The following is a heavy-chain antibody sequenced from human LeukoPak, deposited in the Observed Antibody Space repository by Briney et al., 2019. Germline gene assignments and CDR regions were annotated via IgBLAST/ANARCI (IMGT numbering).Heavy chain of an antibody. D-gene: IGHD1-26*01. Sequence: PGGSLRLSCAASGFTFDDFAMNWVRQAPGEGLEWVSGINWSGTTPTYGGSVKGRFTIPRDNAKNSLFLQMNSLRGEDTALYYCATSGREGSGTYFRFWGQGTLVTVSS. CDR2: INWSGTTP. CDR3: ATSGREGSGTYFRF. V-gene: IGHV3-20*04. J-gene: IGHJ1*01. CDR1: GFTFDDFA.